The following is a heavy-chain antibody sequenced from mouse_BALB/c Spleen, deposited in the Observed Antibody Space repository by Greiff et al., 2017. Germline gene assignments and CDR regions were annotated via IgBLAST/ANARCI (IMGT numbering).Heavy chain of an antibody. CDR2: ISYSGST. J-gene: IGHJ2*01. V-gene: IGHV3-2*02. CDR1: GYSITSDYA. D-gene: IGHD1-1*01. Sequence: EVKLVESGPGLVAPSQSLSITCTVSGYSITSDYAWNWIRQFPGNKLEWMGYISYSGSTSYNPSLKSRISITRDTSKNQFFLQLNSVTTEDTATYYCARYGGDYWGQGTTLTVSS. CDR3: ARYGGDY.